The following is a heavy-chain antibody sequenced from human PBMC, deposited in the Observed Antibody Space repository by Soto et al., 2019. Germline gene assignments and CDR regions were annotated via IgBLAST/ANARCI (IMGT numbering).Heavy chain of an antibody. CDR1: GFTFSKYA. CDR2: IRGSGDRT. Sequence: GGSLRLSCAASGFTFSKYAMIWVRQAPGKGLEWVSAIRGSGDRTYYADSVKGRFTISRDNSKNTLYLQVNGLRAEDTAVYYCAKAGGYIAAAATDLDYWGQGTLVTVSS. V-gene: IGHV3-23*01. CDR3: AKAGGYIAAAATDLDY. D-gene: IGHD6-13*01. J-gene: IGHJ4*02.